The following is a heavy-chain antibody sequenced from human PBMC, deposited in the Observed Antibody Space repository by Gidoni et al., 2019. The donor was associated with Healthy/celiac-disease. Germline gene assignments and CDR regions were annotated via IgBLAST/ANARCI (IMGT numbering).Heavy chain of an antibody. V-gene: IGHV1-69*01. J-gene: IGHJ6*03. CDR2: IIPIFGTA. CDR3: ASQDAYCSSTSCYYYYYYMDV. CDR1: GGTFSSYA. Sequence: QVQLVQSGAEVKKPGSSVKVSCKASGGTFSSYAISWGRQAPGQGLEWMGGIIPIFGTANYAQKFQGRVTITADESTSTAYMELSSLRSEDTAVYYCASQDAYCSSTSCYYYYYYMDVWGKGTTVTVSS. D-gene: IGHD2-2*01.